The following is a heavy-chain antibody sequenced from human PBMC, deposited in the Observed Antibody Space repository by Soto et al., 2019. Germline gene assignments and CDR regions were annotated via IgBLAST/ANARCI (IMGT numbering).Heavy chain of an antibody. D-gene: IGHD3-22*01. CDR3: AREGNDISGYYYFDY. CDR1: GYTFTGYY. J-gene: IGHJ4*02. Sequence: GASVKVSCKASGYTFTGYYIHWVRQAPGQGLEWMGWINPNSGGTNYAQKFQGRVTMTRDTSSSTAYMELSRLRSDDTAVYYCAREGNDISGYYYFDYWGQGTLVTVSS. CDR2: INPNSGGT. V-gene: IGHV1-2*02.